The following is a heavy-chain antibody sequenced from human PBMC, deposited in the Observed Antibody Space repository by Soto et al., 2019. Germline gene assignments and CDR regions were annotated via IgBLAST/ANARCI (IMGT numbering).Heavy chain of an antibody. D-gene: IGHD4-17*01. CDR2: INKFGSDI. Sequence: GASLTLSSSASEYSFSHNCRNWGRHPPFKGLEWVANINKFGSDIRYVDSVKGRFTLSRDNARNSVFLQMNSLRAEDTAVYYCARGAYYGDYRHNWLDPWGQGALVTVS. J-gene: IGHJ5*02. CDR3: ARGAYYGDYRHNWLDP. CDR1: EYSFSHNC. V-gene: IGHV3-7*01.